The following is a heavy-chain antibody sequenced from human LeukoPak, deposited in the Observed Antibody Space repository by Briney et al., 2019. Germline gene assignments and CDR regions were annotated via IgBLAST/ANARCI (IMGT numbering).Heavy chain of an antibody. J-gene: IGHJ6*03. CDR1: GGSITSDY. Sequence: SETLSLTCTDSGGSITSDYWTWIRQSPGKGLEWIGYISYSGSTSYNPSLKSRVTISIDTSKNQFSLKVTSVTAADTAVYYCAREHCSGGSCYSIYYYYYMDVWGKGTTVTVSS. CDR2: ISYSGST. D-gene: IGHD2-15*01. CDR3: AREHCSGGSCYSIYYYYYMDV. V-gene: IGHV4-59*01.